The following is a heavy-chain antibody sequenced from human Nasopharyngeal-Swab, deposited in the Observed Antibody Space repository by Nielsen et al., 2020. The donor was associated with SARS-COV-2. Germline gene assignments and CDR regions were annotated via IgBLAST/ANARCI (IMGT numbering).Heavy chain of an antibody. CDR3: ATDLRVMITFGGVIALDY. CDR1: GYTLTELS. CDR2: FDPEDGET. V-gene: IGHV1-24*01. Sequence: ASVKVSCKVSGYTLTELSMHWVRQAPGKGLEWMGGFDPEDGETIYAQEFQGRVTMTEDTSTDTAYMELSSLRSEDTAVYYCATDLRVMITFGGVIALDYWGQGTLVTVSS. D-gene: IGHD3-16*02. J-gene: IGHJ4*02.